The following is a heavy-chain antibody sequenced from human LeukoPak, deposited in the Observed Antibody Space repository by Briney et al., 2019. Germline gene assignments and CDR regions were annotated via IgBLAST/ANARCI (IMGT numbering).Heavy chain of an antibody. D-gene: IGHD3-3*01. CDR3: AKDSYYDFWSGQNWFDP. CDR1: GSTLDDYA. J-gene: IGHJ5*02. CDR2: ISGDGGSK. Sequence: GGSLRLSCAASGSTLDDYAMHWVRQAPGKGLEWVSLISGDGGSKYYADSVKGRFTISRDNSKNSLYLQMNSLRTEDTALYYCAKDSYYDFWSGQNWFDPWGQGTLVTVSS. V-gene: IGHV3-43*02.